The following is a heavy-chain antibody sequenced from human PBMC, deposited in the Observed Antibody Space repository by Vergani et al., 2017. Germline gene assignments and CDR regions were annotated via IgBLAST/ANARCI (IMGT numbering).Heavy chain of an antibody. CDR3: ARDCGDYVGYYYGMDV. Sequence: EVQLVESGGGLVQPGGSLRLSCAASGFPFSSYWMSWVRQAPGKGLDWVANIKQDGSEEYYVDSVKGRFTISRDHAKNSLYLQMNSLRAEDTAVYYCARDCGDYVGYYYGMDVWGQGATVTVSS. D-gene: IGHD4-17*01. J-gene: IGHJ6*02. CDR2: IKQDGSEE. V-gene: IGHV3-7*01. CDR1: GFPFSSYW.